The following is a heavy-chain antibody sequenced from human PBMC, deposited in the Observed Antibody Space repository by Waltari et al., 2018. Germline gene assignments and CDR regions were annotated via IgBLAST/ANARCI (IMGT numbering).Heavy chain of an antibody. D-gene: IGHD2-15*01. V-gene: IGHV3-74*01. CDR3: ALLRVVSVFDPFDN. CDR2: INGTSLTT. Sequence: EVQRVESGGGLVQPGGSLRLSCAACGCPFGLYWMHWVRQVPGKGLVWVSRINGTSLTTNYADSVKGRFTISRDNAKNTLYLQMNSLTPEDTGVYYCALLRVVSVFDPFDNWGQGTLVTVSS. CDR1: GCPFGLYW. J-gene: IGHJ4*02.